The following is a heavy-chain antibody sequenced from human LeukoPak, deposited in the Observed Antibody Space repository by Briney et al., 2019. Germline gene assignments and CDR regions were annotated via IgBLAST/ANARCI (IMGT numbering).Heavy chain of an antibody. J-gene: IGHJ4*02. CDR2: IWFDGSNK. V-gene: IGHV3-33*01. CDR1: GFIFSNDA. D-gene: IGHD1-1*01. Sequence: GGSLRLSCAASGFIFSNDAMHWVRQAPGKGLEWVAFIWFDGSNKHYADSVKGRFTISRDNSEDTLYLQMNSLRAEDTAVYYCVRDPSGSGFAFDSWGQGALVTVSS. CDR3: VRDPSGSGFAFDS.